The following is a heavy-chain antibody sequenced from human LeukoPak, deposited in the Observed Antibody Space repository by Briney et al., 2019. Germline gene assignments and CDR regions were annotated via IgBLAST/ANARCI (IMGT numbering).Heavy chain of an antibody. CDR3: ARGPGGYDD. D-gene: IGHD5-12*01. CDR2: IYYSGST. CDR1: GGSISSYY. Sequence: KPSETLSLTCTVSGGSISSYYWSWIRQPPGKGLEWIGYIYYSGSTNYNPSLKSRVTISVDTSKNQFSLKLSSVTAADTAVYYCARGPGGYDDWGQGTLVTVSS. J-gene: IGHJ4*02. V-gene: IGHV4-59*08.